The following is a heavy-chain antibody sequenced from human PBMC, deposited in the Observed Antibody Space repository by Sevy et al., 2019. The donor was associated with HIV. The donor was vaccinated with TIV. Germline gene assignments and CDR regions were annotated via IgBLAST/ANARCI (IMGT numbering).Heavy chain of an antibody. CDR1: GGFVTSTSYY. V-gene: IGHV4-39*01. J-gene: IGHJ6*02. CDR2: IYNSGSS. CDR3: ARRYCSSTSCYVPGYYGMDV. D-gene: IGHD2-2*01. Sequence: SETLSLTCTVSGGFVTSTSYYWAWIRQSPGKGLEWIGSIYNSGSSYYNPSLKSRVTISVHTSKNQFFLKLSSVTAADTAVYYCARRYCSSTSCYVPGYYGMDVWGQGTTVTVSS.